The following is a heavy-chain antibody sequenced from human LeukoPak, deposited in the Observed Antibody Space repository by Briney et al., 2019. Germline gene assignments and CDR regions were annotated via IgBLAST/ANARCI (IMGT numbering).Heavy chain of an antibody. Sequence: PGGSLGLSCEASGFTFSSYYMTWVRQAPGKGLEWVSAISGRGGYTFYADSVKGRFTISRDNSKNTLYVQMNSLRAEDTAVYYCAKDSRSWNYLFYYGMDVWGQGTTVTVSS. CDR2: ISGRGGYT. CDR3: AKDSRSWNYLFYYGMDV. V-gene: IGHV3-23*01. CDR1: GFTFSSYY. J-gene: IGHJ6*02. D-gene: IGHD1-7*01.